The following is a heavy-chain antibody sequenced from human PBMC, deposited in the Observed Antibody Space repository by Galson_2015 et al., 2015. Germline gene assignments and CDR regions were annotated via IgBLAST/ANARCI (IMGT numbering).Heavy chain of an antibody. Sequence: SLRLSCAASGFTFSSHWMSWVRQAPGKGLESVANIKQDGSEKYYVDSVKGRFTISRDNAKNSLYLQMDSLRVEDTAVYYCAIQYYGGYVDDSWGHGTLVTVSS. D-gene: IGHD5-12*01. CDR1: GFTFSSHW. CDR3: AIQYYGGYVDDS. CDR2: IKQDGSEK. V-gene: IGHV3-7*03. J-gene: IGHJ5*01.